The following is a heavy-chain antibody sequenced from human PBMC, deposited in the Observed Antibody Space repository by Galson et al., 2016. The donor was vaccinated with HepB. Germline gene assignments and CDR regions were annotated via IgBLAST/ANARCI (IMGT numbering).Heavy chain of an antibody. CDR2: IYNDGSGT. CDR3: ARELAGAGRWGMDV. Sequence: SLRLSCAASGFTFSTHWMHWVRQGPGKGLVWVSRIYNDGSGTSYADSVRGRFTISRANAKNTLYLQMNSLRAEDTAVYYCARELAGAGRWGMDVWGQGTTVTVS. V-gene: IGHV3-74*01. D-gene: IGHD6-13*01. J-gene: IGHJ6*02. CDR1: GFTFSTHW.